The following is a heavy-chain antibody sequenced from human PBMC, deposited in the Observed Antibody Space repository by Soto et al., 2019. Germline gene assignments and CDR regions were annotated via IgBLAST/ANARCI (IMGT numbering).Heavy chain of an antibody. D-gene: IGHD5-18*01. V-gene: IGHV1-69*13. CDR1: GGTFRKYG. J-gene: IGHJ6*02. CDR3: ARRSGYSYGRSRDYYYYGMDV. Sequence: ASVKVSCKASGGTFRKYGISWVRQAPGQGLEWLGGIIPMFGTATSTQKFQGRVTITADESTSTAYMELSSLRSEDTAVYYCARRSGYSYGRSRDYYYYGMDVWGQGTTVTVSS. CDR2: IIPMFGTA.